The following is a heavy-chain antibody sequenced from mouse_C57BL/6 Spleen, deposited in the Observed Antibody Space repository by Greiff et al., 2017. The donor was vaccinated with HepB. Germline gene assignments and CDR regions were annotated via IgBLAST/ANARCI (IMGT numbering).Heavy chain of an antibody. Sequence: VQLKQSGAELVRPGSSVKMSCKTSGYTFTSYGINWVKQRPGQGLEWIGYIYIGNGYTEYNEKIKGKATLTSDTSSSTAYMQLSSLTSEDSAIYFCARYDYDLNYAMDYWGQGTSVTVSS. CDR1: GYTFTSYG. CDR2: IYIGNGYT. J-gene: IGHJ4*01. D-gene: IGHD2-4*01. V-gene: IGHV1-58*01. CDR3: ARYDYDLNYAMDY.